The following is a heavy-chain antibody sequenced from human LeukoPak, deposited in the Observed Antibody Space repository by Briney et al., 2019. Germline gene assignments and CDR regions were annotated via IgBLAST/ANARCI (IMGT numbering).Heavy chain of an antibody. D-gene: IGHD2-2*01. CDR3: AKDLGSCSSTSCYAMLFDY. Sequence: GGSPRLSCAASGFTFSSYAMSWVRQAPGKGLEWVSAISGSGGSTYYADSVKGRFTISRDNSKNTLYLQMNSLRAEDTAVYYCAKDLGSCSSTSCYAMLFDYWGQGTLVTVSS. CDR2: ISGSGGST. CDR1: GFTFSSYA. J-gene: IGHJ4*02. V-gene: IGHV3-23*01.